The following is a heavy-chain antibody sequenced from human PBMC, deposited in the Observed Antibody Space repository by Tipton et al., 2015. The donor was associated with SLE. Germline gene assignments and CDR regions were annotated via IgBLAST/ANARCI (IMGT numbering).Heavy chain of an antibody. J-gene: IGHJ4*02. V-gene: IGHV3-7*01. CDR1: GFTFSRYT. Sequence: SLRLSCAASGFTFSRYTIHWVRQAPGKGLEWVANIKKDGSETNYLDSVKGRFTISRDNARNSLYLQMDTLRAEDTAVYYCARGECGGECSFDYWGQGTLVTVSS. CDR2: IKKDGSET. D-gene: IGHD2-21*01. CDR3: ARGECGGECSFDY.